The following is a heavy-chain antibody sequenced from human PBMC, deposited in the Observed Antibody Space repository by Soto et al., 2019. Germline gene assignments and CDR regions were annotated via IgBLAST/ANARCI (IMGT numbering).Heavy chain of an antibody. CDR3: GRRHVSRTGIDCYPT. CDR1: GYPCTSYD. J-gene: IGHJ1*01. V-gene: IGHV1-3*01. Sequence: ASVKGSCRDSGYPCTSYDIHWLRQLPGQRLEWIGWINAANGDTKYSPKFQGRVTITRDTSAGTAYMELSNLRSEDTPVYFCGRRHVSRTGIDCYPTRG. CDR2: INAANGDT. D-gene: IGHD3-9*01.